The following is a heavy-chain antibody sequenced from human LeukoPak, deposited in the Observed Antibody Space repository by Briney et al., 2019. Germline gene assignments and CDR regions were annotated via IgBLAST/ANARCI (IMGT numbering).Heavy chain of an antibody. J-gene: IGHJ4*02. CDR1: GFTVSSNY. V-gene: IGHV3-53*01. CDR2: IYSGGST. Sequence: GGSLRLSCAASGFTVSSNYMSWVRQAPGKGLEWVSVIYSGGSTYYADSVKGRFTISRDNSKNTLYLQMNSLRAEDTAVYYCARDGGDYYDSSGPFDYWGQETLVTVSS. CDR3: ARDGGDYYDSSGPFDY. D-gene: IGHD3-22*01.